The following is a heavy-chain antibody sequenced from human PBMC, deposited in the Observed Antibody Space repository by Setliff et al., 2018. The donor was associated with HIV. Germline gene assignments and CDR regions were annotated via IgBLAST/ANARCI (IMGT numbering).Heavy chain of an antibody. D-gene: IGHD3-22*01. CDR1: GFIFSSYA. Sequence: QSGGSLRLSCAASGFIFSSYAMHWVRQTPGKGLEWVAFISYEGSNKYHADSVKGRFTISRDNAKKTLYLQMNSLRAEDTAVYYCARDYHAFRMIVVVDNYYGMDVWGQGTTVTVSS. CDR3: ARDYHAFRMIVVVDNYYGMDV. CDR2: ISYEGSNK. V-gene: IGHV3-30-3*01. J-gene: IGHJ6*02.